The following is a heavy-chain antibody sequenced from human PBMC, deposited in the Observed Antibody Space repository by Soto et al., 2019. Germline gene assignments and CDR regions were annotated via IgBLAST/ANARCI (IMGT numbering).Heavy chain of an antibody. Sequence: QVQLVQSGAEVTKPGASVKVSCKASGYTFTTYDINWVRQATGQGLEWLGWMSPNSGATGYAQKFQGRVTMTKHTSISTAYVELSNLRSEETAMYFCARGVDAGVDVWGQGTTVTVSS. D-gene: IGHD1-1*01. CDR1: GYTFTTYD. CDR2: MSPNSGAT. V-gene: IGHV1-8*01. J-gene: IGHJ6*02. CDR3: ARGVDAGVDV.